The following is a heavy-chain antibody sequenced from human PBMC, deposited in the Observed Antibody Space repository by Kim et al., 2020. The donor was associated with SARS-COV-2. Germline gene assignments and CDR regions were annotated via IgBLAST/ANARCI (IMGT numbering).Heavy chain of an antibody. CDR1: GFTFSSYG. J-gene: IGHJ4*02. V-gene: IGHV3-33*05. Sequence: GGSLRLSCAASGFTFSSYGMHWVRQAPGKGLEWVAVISYDGSNKYYADSVKGRFTISRDNSKNTLYLQMNSLRAEETAVYYCARDLKKGFDYWGQGTLVT. CDR2: ISYDGSNK. CDR3: ARDLKKGFDY.